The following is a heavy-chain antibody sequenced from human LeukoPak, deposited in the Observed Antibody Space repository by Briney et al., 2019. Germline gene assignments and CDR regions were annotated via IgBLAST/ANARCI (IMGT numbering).Heavy chain of an antibody. Sequence: PGGSLRLSCAASGFTFSSYAMSWVRQAPGKGLEWVSAISGSGGSTYYADSVKGRFTISRDNSKNTLYLQMNSLRAEDTAVYYCAKDGGYSYGEGSDYWGQGTLVTVSS. D-gene: IGHD5-18*01. J-gene: IGHJ4*02. CDR2: ISGSGGST. V-gene: IGHV3-23*01. CDR1: GFTFSSYA. CDR3: AKDGGYSYGEGSDY.